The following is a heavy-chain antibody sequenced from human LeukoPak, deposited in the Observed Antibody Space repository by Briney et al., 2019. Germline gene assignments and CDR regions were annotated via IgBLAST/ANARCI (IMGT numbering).Heavy chain of an antibody. Sequence: EASVKVSCKASGYTLTGYYMHWVRQAPGQGLEWMGWINPNSGGTNYAQKFQGRVTMTRDTSISTAYMELSRLRSDDTAVYYCARDIQLSGGCDYWGQGTLVTVSS. CDR2: INPNSGGT. D-gene: IGHD5-18*01. CDR3: ARDIQLSGGCDY. V-gene: IGHV1-2*02. CDR1: GYTLTGYY. J-gene: IGHJ4*02.